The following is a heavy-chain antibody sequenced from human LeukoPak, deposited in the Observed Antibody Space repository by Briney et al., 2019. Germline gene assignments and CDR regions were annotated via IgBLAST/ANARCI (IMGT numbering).Heavy chain of an antibody. V-gene: IGHV1-18*01. D-gene: IGHD3-22*01. CDR2: ISAYNGDT. Sequence: ASVKVSCKTSGFTFTKHGISWVRQAPGQGLEWMGWISAYNGDTCYAQKFQGRLTMTTDTSTSTAYMDLWSLRSDDTAVYYCAREHDNKVRYYNGMDIWGQGATVTVSS. J-gene: IGHJ6*02. CDR1: GFTFTKHG. CDR3: AREHDNKVRYYNGMDI.